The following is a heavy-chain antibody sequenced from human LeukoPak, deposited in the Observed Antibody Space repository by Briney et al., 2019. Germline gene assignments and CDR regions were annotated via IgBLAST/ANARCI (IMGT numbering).Heavy chain of an antibody. J-gene: IGHJ4*02. V-gene: IGHV3-7*01. CDR2: VKEDENKE. CDR3: AKFIGGADAAFDY. D-gene: IGHD6-13*01. Sequence: GGSLRLSRAASGFTFNSFWMSWVRQAPGRGLEWVAAVKEDENKEHYVDSVKGRFTISRNNAKNSLYLQMNSLRVEDTAVYYCAKFIGGADAAFDYWGQGTLVTVSS. CDR1: GFTFNSFW.